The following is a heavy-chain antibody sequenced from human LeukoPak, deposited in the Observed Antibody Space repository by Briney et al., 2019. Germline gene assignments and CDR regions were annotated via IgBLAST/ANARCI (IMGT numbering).Heavy chain of an antibody. Sequence: PSETLSLTCTVFGASIRSYYWSWIRQPPGKGLECIRYIYYTGSTNYNYNPSLKSRVTISVDTSKNQFSLKLSSVTAADTAVYYCARHGPRRDGYNYDYWGPGTLVTVSS. CDR1: GASIRSYY. V-gene: IGHV4-59*08. D-gene: IGHD5-24*01. J-gene: IGHJ4*02. CDR3: ARHGPRRDGYNYDY. CDR2: IYYTGSTNY.